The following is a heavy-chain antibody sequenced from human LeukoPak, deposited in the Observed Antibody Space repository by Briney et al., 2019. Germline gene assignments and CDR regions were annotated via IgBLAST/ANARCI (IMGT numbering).Heavy chain of an antibody. J-gene: IGHJ5*01. CDR1: GYSISSGYY. D-gene: IGHD5-12*01. Sequence: SETLSLTCTVSGYSISSGYYWGWIRQPPGKGLEWIGRLYTSGTTRYNPSLKSRVTVSVDTSKNQFSLKLNSVTAADTAVYFCARGISADYDYNWFDSWGQGILVTVSS. V-gene: IGHV4-38-2*02. CDR2: LYTSGTT. CDR3: ARGISADYDYNWFDS.